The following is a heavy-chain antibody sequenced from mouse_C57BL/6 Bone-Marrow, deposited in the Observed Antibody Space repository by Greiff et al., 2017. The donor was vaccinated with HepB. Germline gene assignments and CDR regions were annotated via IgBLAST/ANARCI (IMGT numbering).Heavy chain of an antibody. D-gene: IGHD1-1*01. CDR2: IDPNSGGT. V-gene: IGHV1-72*01. CDR3: ARITTVVARERYFDV. Sequence: VKLMESGAELVKPGASVKLSCKASGYTFTSYWMHWVKQRPGRGLEWIGRIDPNSGGTKYNEKFKSKATLTVDKPSSTAYMQLSSLTSEDSAVYYCARITTVVARERYFDVWGTGTTVTVSS. J-gene: IGHJ1*03. CDR1: GYTFTSYW.